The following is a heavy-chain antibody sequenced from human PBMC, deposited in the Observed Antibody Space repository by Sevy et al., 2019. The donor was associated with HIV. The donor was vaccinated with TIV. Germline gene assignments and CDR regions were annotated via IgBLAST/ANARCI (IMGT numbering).Heavy chain of an antibody. Sequence: GGSLRLSSTVSGFTFGDYTLSWVRQAPGKGLEWVAFIRGKPYGGTTEYAASVKGRFTISRDDSKSIAYLQMNSLKTEDTAVYYCTRVEGAADWGMDVWGQGTTVTVSS. CDR3: TRVEGAADWGMDV. CDR1: GFTFGDYT. CDR2: IRGKPYGGTT. D-gene: IGHD1-26*01. J-gene: IGHJ6*02. V-gene: IGHV3-49*04.